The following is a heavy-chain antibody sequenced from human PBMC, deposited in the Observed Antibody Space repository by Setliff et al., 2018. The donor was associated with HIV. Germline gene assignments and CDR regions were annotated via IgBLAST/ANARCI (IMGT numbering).Heavy chain of an antibody. V-gene: IGHV2-5*02. CDR2: IYWDDDK. Sequence: ESGPTLVNPTQTLTLTCTFSGFSLSTSGVCVGWIRQPPGKALEWLALIYWDDDKRYSPSLKSRLTITKDTSKNQVVLTMTSMDPVDTATYYCARILQDPFSHFYYYFYMDVWGKGTTVTVSS. CDR3: ARILQDPFSHFYYYFYMDV. CDR1: GFSLSTSGVC. D-gene: IGHD3-3*02. J-gene: IGHJ6*03.